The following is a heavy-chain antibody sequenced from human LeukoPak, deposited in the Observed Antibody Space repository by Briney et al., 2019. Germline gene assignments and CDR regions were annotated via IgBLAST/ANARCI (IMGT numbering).Heavy chain of an antibody. CDR2: IYYSGST. CDR3: ARTSGKWYYYMDV. Sequence: SETLSLTCTVSGGSISSSSYYWGWIRQPPGKGLEWIGSIYYSGSTYYNPSLESRVTISVDKSKNQFSLKLTSVTAADTAVYYCARTSGKWYYYMDVWCKGTTVTVSS. CDR1: GGSISSSSYY. D-gene: IGHD6-19*01. J-gene: IGHJ6*03. V-gene: IGHV4-39*07.